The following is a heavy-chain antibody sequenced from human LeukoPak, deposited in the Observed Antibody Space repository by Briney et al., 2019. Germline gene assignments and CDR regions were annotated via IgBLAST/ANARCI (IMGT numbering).Heavy chain of an antibody. V-gene: IGHV4-39*01. CDR2: LSYSGFT. D-gene: IGHD3-10*01. J-gene: IGHJ4*02. CDR3: ARAKIGSAGGFDY. CDR1: GASISTNTYY. Sequence: SETLSLTCAVSGASISTNTYYWGWIRQPPGKGLEWIGSLSYSGFTYYNPSHKSRVTISGDTSKNQFSLMLSSVAAADTAMYYCARAKIGSAGGFDYWGQGTLVAVSS.